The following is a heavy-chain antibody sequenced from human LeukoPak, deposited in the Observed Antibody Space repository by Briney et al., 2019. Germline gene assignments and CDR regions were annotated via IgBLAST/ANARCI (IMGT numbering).Heavy chain of an antibody. D-gene: IGHD3-3*01. J-gene: IGHJ4*02. Sequence: SETLSLTCTVSGGSISSYYWRWIRQPPGKGLEWLGYIYYIGSTNYNPSLKSRVTISVDTSKNQFSLKLSSVSAADTAVYYCARGITIFGVVIPNRFDYWGQGTLVTVSS. CDR1: GGSISSYY. CDR3: ARGITIFGVVIPNRFDY. V-gene: IGHV4-59*01. CDR2: IYYIGST.